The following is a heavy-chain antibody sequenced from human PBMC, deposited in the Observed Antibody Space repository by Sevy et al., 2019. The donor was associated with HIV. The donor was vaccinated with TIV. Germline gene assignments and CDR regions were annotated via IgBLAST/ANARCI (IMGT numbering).Heavy chain of an antibody. Sequence: GGSLRLSYAASGFTFSKYSMSWVRQPPGKGLEWVSTLSFGCGEINHADSVKGRFTISRDNSKNSLYLQMNNLRAEDTAVYYCAREGCTKPHDYWGQGTLVTASS. CDR3: AREGCTKPHDY. V-gene: IGHV3-23*01. D-gene: IGHD2-8*01. CDR2: LSFGCGEI. J-gene: IGHJ4*02. CDR1: GFTFSKYS.